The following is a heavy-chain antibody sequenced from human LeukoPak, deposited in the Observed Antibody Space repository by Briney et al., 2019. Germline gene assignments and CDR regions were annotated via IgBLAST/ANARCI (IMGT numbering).Heavy chain of an antibody. CDR2: ISGRGSSI. CDR3: APATIAAATGHHFYYGMGV. V-gene: IGHV3-23*01. CDR1: GFTFTSYA. Sequence: GGSLRLSCAASGFTFTSYAMSWVRQAPGKGLEWVSAISGRGSSIYYADSVKGRFTISRDNSKNTLYLQMNSLRAEDTAVYYCAPATIAAATGHHFYYGMGVWGQGTTVTVSS. D-gene: IGHD6-25*01. J-gene: IGHJ6*02.